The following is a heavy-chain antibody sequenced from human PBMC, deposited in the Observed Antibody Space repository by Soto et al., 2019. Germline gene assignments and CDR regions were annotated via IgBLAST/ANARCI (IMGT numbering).Heavy chain of an antibody. D-gene: IGHD5-18*01. J-gene: IGHJ6*02. CDR2: IIPIFGTA. CDR1: GGTFSSYA. CDR3: AGGYSYGKGYYYGMDV. V-gene: IGHV1-69*12. Sequence: QVQLVQSGAEVKKPGSSVKVSCKASGGTFSSYAISWVRQAPGQGLEWMGGIIPIFGTANYAQKFQGRVTFTADESTSTAYMELGSLRSEDTAVYYCAGGYSYGKGYYYGMDVWGQGTTVTVSS.